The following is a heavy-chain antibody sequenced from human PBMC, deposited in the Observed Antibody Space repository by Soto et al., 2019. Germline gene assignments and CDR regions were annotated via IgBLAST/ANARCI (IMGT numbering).Heavy chain of an antibody. V-gene: IGHV3-74*01. CDR1: GFTFSRYW. CDR2: INSDGSST. J-gene: IGHJ4*02. Sequence: GSLRLSCAASGFTFSRYWMHWVRQAPGKGLVWVSRINSDGSSTNYADSVKGRFTISRDNAKNTLYLQMNTLRAEDTALYYCARDSSSSTGRYFDHWGKGTRVTVAS. D-gene: IGHD6-6*01. CDR3: ARDSSSSTGRYFDH.